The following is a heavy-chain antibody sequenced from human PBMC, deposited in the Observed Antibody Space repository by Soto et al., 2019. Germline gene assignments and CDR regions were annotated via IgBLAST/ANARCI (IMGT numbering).Heavy chain of an antibody. J-gene: IGHJ4*02. D-gene: IGHD3-22*01. V-gene: IGHV1-24*01. CDR1: GYTLTELS. CDR3: ASDLPVYYHDSSGCYARHNY. CDR2: FDPEDGET. Sequence: ASVKVSCKVSGYTLTELSMHWVRQAPGKGLEWMGGFDPEDGETIYAQKFQGRVTMTEDTSTDTAYMELSSLRSEDTAVYYCASDLPVYYHDSSGCYARHNYWGQGTLVTVYS.